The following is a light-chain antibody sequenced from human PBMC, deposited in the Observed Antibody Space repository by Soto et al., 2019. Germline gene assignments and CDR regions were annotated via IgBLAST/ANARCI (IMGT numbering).Light chain of an antibody. V-gene: IGLV2-23*02. CDR1: SSDVGSYNL. J-gene: IGLJ1*01. Sequence: QSALTQPASVSGSPGQSITISCTGTSSDVGSYNLVSWYQQHPGKAPKLMIYEVSKRPPGVSNRFSGSKSGNTASLTISGRQAEDEADYYCCSYARSSTVFGTGTKLTVL. CDR3: CSYARSSTV. CDR2: EVS.